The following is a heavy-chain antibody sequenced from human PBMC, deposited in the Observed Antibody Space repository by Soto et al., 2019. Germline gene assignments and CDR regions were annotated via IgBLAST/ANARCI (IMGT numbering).Heavy chain of an antibody. CDR3: AHRRPYSNSPEYFFDY. Sequence: QITLKESGPTLVKPTQPLTLTCTFSGFSLSTSGVDVGWIRQPPGKVLEWLALIYWDDDKRYSPSLKSRLTIPKDTSKNQVVLTMTNMDPLDTATYYCAHRRPYSNSPEYFFDYWGQGTLVTVSS. D-gene: IGHD6-6*01. CDR2: IYWDDDK. CDR1: GFSLSTSGVD. V-gene: IGHV2-5*02. J-gene: IGHJ4*02.